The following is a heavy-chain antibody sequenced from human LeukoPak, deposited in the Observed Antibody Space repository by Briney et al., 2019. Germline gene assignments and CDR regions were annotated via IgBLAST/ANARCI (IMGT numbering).Heavy chain of an antibody. CDR2: INPNSGGT. Sequence: ASVKVSCKASGYTFTGYYMHWVRQAPGQGLEWMGWINPNSGGTNYAQKFQGRVTMTRDTSISTAYMELSRLRSDDTAVYYCARDSRGARLRLDYYYYMDVWGKGTTVTVSS. D-gene: IGHD3-10*01. CDR3: ARDSRGARLRLDYYYYMDV. J-gene: IGHJ6*03. CDR1: GYTFTGYY. V-gene: IGHV1-2*02.